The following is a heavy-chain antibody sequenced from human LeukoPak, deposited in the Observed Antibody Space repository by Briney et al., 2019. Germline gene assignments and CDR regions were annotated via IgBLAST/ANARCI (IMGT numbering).Heavy chain of an antibody. Sequence: GGSLRLSCAASGFTFSTYAMSWVRQVPGKGLEWVSGISNSGDNIYYADSVKGRFTISRDNSRNTLSLQMNSLRAEDTAVYYCAKGRNPGYTSDWYDYWGQGTLVTVSS. CDR2: ISNSGDNI. J-gene: IGHJ4*02. CDR3: AKGRNPGYTSDWYDY. CDR1: GFTFSTYA. D-gene: IGHD6-19*01. V-gene: IGHV3-23*01.